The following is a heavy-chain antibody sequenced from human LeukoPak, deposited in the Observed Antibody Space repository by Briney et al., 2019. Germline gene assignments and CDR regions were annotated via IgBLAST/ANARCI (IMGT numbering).Heavy chain of an antibody. D-gene: IGHD3-3*01. CDR3: ARDPDHYDGVAFDI. V-gene: IGHV3-30*03. Sequence: RSGGSLRLSCAASGFTFNNYGMHWVRQAPGKGLEWVAVISYDGRNKHYPDSVKGRFTISRDISTDTLWLQMDSLRTEDTAVYYCARDPDHYDGVAFDIWGQGTMVTVSS. CDR1: GFTFNNYG. J-gene: IGHJ3*02. CDR2: ISYDGRNK.